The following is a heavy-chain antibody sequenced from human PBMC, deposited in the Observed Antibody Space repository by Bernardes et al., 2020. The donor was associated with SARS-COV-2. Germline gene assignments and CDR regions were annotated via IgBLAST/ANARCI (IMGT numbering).Heavy chain of an antibody. V-gene: IGHV3-7*03. CDR2: IKRDGRET. Sequence: GGSLRLSCAGSGFDFSDYWMTWVRQAPGKGLEWVANIKRDGRETYYVDSVKGRFTISRDNAKNLVFLQMNSLRAEDTAVFYCVRSAGMDVWGQGTMVTVSS. CDR3: VRSAGMDV. CDR1: GFDFSDYW. J-gene: IGHJ6*02.